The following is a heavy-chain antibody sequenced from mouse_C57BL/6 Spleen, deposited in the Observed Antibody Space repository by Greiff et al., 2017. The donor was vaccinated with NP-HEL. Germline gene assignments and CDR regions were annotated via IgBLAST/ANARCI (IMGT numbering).Heavy chain of an antibody. CDR2: INPGSGGT. CDR3: ARDVGYTEFAY. Sequence: VQLQQSGAELVRPGTSVKVSCKASGYAFTNYLIEWVKQRPGQGLEWIGVINPGSGGTNYNEKFKGKATLTADKSSSTAYMQLSSLTSEDSAVVSCARDVGYTEFAYWGPGTLVTVSA. CDR1: GYAFTNYL. D-gene: IGHD2-3*01. V-gene: IGHV1-54*01. J-gene: IGHJ3*01.